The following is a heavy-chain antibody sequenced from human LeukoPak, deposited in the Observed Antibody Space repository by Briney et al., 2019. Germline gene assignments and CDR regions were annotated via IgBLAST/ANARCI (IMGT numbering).Heavy chain of an antibody. V-gene: IGHV4-4*07. Sequence: SETLSLTCTVSGGSISSYYWSWIRQPAGKGLEWIGRICTSGSTNYNPSLKSRVTMSVDTSKNQFSLKLSSVTAADTAVYYCARDKLVRGVIKQHPYYYYGMDVWGQGTLVTVSS. CDR3: ARDKLVRGVIKQHPYYYYGMDV. J-gene: IGHJ6*02. CDR1: GGSISSYY. CDR2: ICTSGST. D-gene: IGHD3-10*01.